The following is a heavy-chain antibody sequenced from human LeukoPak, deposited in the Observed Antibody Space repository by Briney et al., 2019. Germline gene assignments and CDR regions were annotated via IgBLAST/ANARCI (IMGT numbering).Heavy chain of an antibody. D-gene: IGHD6-13*01. J-gene: IGHJ6*03. Sequence: GASVKVSCKASGYTFTSYDINWVRQATGQGLEWMGWMNPNSGNTGYAQKFQGRVTMTRNTSISTAYMELSSLRSEDTAVYYCARGHQLLPRLQQLVPSYMDVWGKGTTVTVSS. CDR3: ARGHQLLPRLQQLVPSYMDV. CDR1: GYTFTSYD. V-gene: IGHV1-8*01. CDR2: MNPNSGNT.